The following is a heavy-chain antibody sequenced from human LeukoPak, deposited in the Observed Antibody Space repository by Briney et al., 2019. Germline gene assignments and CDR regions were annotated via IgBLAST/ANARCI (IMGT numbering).Heavy chain of an antibody. J-gene: IGHJ5*02. V-gene: IGHV4-4*07. D-gene: IGHD5-18*01. Sequence: PSETLSLTCTVSGGSISSYHWSWIRQPAGKGLEWIGRIYTSGSTNYNPSLKSRVTMSVDTSKNQFSLKLSSVTAADTAVYYCARDWGAQLWSDNWFDPWGQGTLVTVSS. CDR2: IYTSGST. CDR1: GGSISSYH. CDR3: ARDWGAQLWSDNWFDP.